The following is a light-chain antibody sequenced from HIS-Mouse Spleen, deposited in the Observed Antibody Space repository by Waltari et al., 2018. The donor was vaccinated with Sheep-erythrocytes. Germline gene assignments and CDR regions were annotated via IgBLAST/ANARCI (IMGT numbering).Light chain of an antibody. J-gene: IGKJ3*01. V-gene: IGKV3-20*01. CDR3: QQYGSSPLFT. CDR2: GAS. Sequence: EIVLTQSPGTLSLSPGERATLPCRASQSVSSSYLAWYQQKPGQAPRPLIYGASSRATGIPDRFSGSGSGTDFTLTISRLEPEDFAVYYCQQYGSSPLFTFGPGTKVDIK. CDR1: QSVSSSY.